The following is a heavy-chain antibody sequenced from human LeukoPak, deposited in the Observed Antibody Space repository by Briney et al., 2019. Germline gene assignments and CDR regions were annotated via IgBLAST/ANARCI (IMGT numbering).Heavy chain of an antibody. CDR3: ARLGYCGSGSFNWFDP. V-gene: IGHV4-4*07. Sequence: SETLSLTCTVSGVSINSYYWSWIRQPAGKGLEWIGRIYTSGSTNYNPSLKSRVTISVDKSKNQFSLKLSSVTAADTAVYYCARLGYCGSGSFNWFDPWGQGTLVTVSS. J-gene: IGHJ5*02. CDR1: GVSINSYY. CDR2: IYTSGST. D-gene: IGHD3-10*01.